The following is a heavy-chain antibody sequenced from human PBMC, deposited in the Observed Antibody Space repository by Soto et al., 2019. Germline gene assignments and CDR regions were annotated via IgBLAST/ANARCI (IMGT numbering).Heavy chain of an antibody. CDR1: GFTFSSYV. J-gene: IGHJ4*02. Sequence: EVQLLESGGGLVQPGGSLRLSCAASGFTFSSYVMTWVRQAPGQGLEWVSSISGSGGSTYLADSVKGRFTISRDNSKNNVYLQMNSLRSEETAVYYCAKDGSYYDSPTESDCWGQGSLVTVAS. CDR2: ISGSGGST. CDR3: AKDGSYYDSPTESDC. V-gene: IGHV3-23*01. D-gene: IGHD3-22*01.